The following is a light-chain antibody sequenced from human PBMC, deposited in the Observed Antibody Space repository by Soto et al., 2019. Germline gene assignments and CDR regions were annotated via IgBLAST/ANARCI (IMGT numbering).Light chain of an antibody. CDR1: QGIYNY. V-gene: IGKV1-27*01. J-gene: IGKJ4*01. CDR2: AAS. CDR3: QQYGDSRTLT. Sequence: DTQMTQSPSSLSASVGDRVTITCRASQGIYNYLAWYQQKPGKVPKILIYAASSLVSGVPSRFSGSGSGTDFTLTISSLQPEDVATYYCQQYGDSRTLTFGGGTKVEIK.